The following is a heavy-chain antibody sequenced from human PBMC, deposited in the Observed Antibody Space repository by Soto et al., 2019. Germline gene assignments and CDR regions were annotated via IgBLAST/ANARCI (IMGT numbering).Heavy chain of an antibody. CDR1: GGSLSGYY. V-gene: IGHV4-34*01. CDR3: ARGPEGGVATR. J-gene: IGHJ4*02. D-gene: IGHD5-12*01. Sequence: QVQLQQWGAGLLKPSETLSLNCAVNGGSLSGYYWSWIRQPPGKGLEWIGEIKDGGRTNYSPSLMSRATISSDPSDNLFSLRLSSVTAAAPAVYCCARGPEGGVATRWDQGTLVTVSS. CDR2: IKDGGRT.